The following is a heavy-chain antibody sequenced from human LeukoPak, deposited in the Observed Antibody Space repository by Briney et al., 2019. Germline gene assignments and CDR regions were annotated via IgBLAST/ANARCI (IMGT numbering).Heavy chain of an antibody. D-gene: IGHD3-3*01. CDR3: AKDKDFWSGYHDY. CDR2: INFDGSTT. V-gene: IGHV3-74*01. CDR1: GFTFSSYW. Sequence: GGSLRLSCAASGFTFSSYWMHWVRQAPGKGLVWVSRINFDGSTTNYADSVKGRSTISRDNSKNTLYLQMNSLRAEDTAVYYCAKDKDFWSGYHDYWGQGTLVTVSS. J-gene: IGHJ4*02.